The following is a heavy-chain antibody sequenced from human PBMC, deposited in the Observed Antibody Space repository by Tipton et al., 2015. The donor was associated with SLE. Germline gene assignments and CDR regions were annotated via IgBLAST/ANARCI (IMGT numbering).Heavy chain of an antibody. CDR1: GGSISGSY. J-gene: IGHJ4*02. CDR3: ARHFSGSYSFDY. CDR2: IYYSGST. D-gene: IGHD1-26*01. V-gene: IGHV4-59*08. Sequence: TLSLTCTVSGGSISGSYWNWIRQPPGRGLEWIGYIYYSGSTNYHDPLKRRLTIELDTSKNQFSLKLSSVTAADTALYYCARHFSGSYSFDYWGQGKLVTVSS.